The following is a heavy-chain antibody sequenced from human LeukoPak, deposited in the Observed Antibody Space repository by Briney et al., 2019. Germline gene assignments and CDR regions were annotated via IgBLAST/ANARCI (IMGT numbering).Heavy chain of an antibody. CDR3: ASVVPAAMGLDY. J-gene: IGHJ4*02. CDR1: GYSISSGYY. D-gene: IGHD2-2*01. V-gene: IGHV4-38-2*02. CDR2: IYHSGST. Sequence: PSETLSLTCTVSGYSISSGYYWGWIRQPPGKGLEWIGSIYHSGSTYYNPSLKSRVTISVDTSKNQFSLKLSSVTAADTAVYYCASVVPAAMGLDYWGQGTLVTVSS.